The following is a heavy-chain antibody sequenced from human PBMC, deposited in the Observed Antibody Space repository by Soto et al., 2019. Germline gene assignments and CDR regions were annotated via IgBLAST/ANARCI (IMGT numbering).Heavy chain of an antibody. CDR2: IYYGGST. D-gene: IGHD6-6*01. V-gene: IGHV4-30-4*01. CDR3: ASGLASSAFDY. Sequence: ASETLSLTCTVSGGSISSGDYYWSWIRQPPGKGLEWIGYIYYGGSTYYNPSLKSRVTISVDTSKNQFSLKLSSVTAADTAMYYCASGLASSAFDYWGQGTLVTVSS. CDR1: GGSISSGDYY. J-gene: IGHJ4*02.